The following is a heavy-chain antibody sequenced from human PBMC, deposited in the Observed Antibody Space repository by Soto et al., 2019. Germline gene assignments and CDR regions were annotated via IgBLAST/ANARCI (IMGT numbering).Heavy chain of an antibody. V-gene: IGHV4-30-2*01. CDR2: IYHSGST. CDR3: ARQLGYGDDY. CDR1: GGSISSGGYS. D-gene: IGHD1-1*01. Sequence: QLQLQESGSGLVKPSQTLSLTCAVSGGSISSGGYSWSWIRQPPGQGLEWIGYIYHSGSTYSNPSHKSRVTISVDRCKNQISLKLSSVAAADTAVYYCARQLGYGDDYWGQGTLVTVSS. J-gene: IGHJ4*02.